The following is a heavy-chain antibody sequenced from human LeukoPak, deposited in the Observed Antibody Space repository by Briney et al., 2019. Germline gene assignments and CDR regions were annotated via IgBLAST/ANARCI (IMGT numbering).Heavy chain of an antibody. D-gene: IGHD4-23*01. V-gene: IGHV3-48*03. J-gene: IGHJ4*02. CDR1: GFTFSSYE. CDR3: ARDREVYVGNSYRFDY. CDR2: ISSSGSTT. Sequence: PGGSLRLSCAASGFTFSSYEMNWVRQAPGKGLEWVSYISSSGSTTYYADSVKGRFTISRDNAKNSLYLQMNSLRVEDTAVYYGARDREVYVGNSYRFDYWGQGTLVTVSS.